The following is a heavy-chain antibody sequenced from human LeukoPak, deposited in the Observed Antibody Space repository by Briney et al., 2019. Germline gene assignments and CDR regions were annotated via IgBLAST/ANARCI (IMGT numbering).Heavy chain of an antibody. Sequence: GASVKVSCKASGYTFTSYDINWVRQATGQGGEWMGWMNPNSGKTGYAQKFQGRVTITRKTYIRKDYMELSSLRSEDTAVYYCARGRWLQLRHYYYYMDVWGKGTTVTVSS. CDR3: ARGRWLQLRHYYYYMDV. J-gene: IGHJ6*03. CDR2: MNPNSGKT. V-gene: IGHV1-8*03. D-gene: IGHD5-24*01. CDR1: GYTFTSYD.